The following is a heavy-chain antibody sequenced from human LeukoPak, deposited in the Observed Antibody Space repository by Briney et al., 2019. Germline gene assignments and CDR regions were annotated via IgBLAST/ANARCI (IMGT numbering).Heavy chain of an antibody. CDR1: GGSFSGYY. CDR2: IYYSGST. CDR3: ARETWAAGTRWFDP. D-gene: IGHD6-19*01. J-gene: IGHJ5*02. V-gene: IGHV4-59*12. Sequence: SETLSLTCAVYGGSFSGYYWSWIRQPPGKGLEWIGYIYYSGSTNYNPSLKSRVTISVDTSKNQFSLKLSSVTATDTAVYYCARETWAAGTRWFDPWGQGTLVTVSS.